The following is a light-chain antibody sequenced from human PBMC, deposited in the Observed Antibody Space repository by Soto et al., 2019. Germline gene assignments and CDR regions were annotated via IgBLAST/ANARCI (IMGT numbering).Light chain of an antibody. CDR1: QSVSNNY. V-gene: IGKV3-20*01. CDR3: QHYQSGHPIT. CDR2: GAS. Sequence: EIVLTPSPGTLSPAPGERATPSCRASQSVSNNYLAWYQQKPGQAPRLLIYGASNRATGIPDRFSGSGSGTDFTLTISRLEPEDFALYYCQHYQSGHPITFGQGTRLEIK. J-gene: IGKJ5*01.